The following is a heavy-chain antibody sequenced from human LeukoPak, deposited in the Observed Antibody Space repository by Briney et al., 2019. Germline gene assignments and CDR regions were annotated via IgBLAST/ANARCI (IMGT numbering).Heavy chain of an antibody. CDR3: ARGVVAATFYYYMDV. Sequence: APVKVSCKASGYTFTGYYMHWVRQAPRQGLEWVGWINPSSGGTNYAPKFQGRVTMTRDTSISTAYMELSRLRSDDTAVYYCARGVVAATFYYYMDVWGKGTTVTVSS. J-gene: IGHJ6*03. D-gene: IGHD2-15*01. V-gene: IGHV1-2*02. CDR1: GYTFTGYY. CDR2: INPSSGGT.